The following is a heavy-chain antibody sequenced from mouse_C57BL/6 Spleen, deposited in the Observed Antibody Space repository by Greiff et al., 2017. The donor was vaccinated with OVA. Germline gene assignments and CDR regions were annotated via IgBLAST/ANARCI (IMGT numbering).Heavy chain of an antibody. CDR2: IYPGDGDT. Sequence: QVQLQQSGAELVKPGASVKISCKASGYAFSSYWMNWVKQRPGKGLEWIGQIYPGDGDTNYNGKFKGKATLTADKSSSTAYMQLSSLTSEDSAVYFCARSGMPTTGEWYFDVWGTGTTVTVSS. CDR1: GYAFSSYW. CDR3: ARSGMPTTGEWYFDV. D-gene: IGHD2-12*01. V-gene: IGHV1-80*01. J-gene: IGHJ1*03.